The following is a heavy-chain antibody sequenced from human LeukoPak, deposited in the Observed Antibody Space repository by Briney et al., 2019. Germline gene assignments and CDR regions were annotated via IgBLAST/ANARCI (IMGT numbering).Heavy chain of an antibody. CDR2: ISPDGSTT. V-gene: IGHV3-74*03. CDR1: GFTFSSHL. J-gene: IGHJ5*02. CDR3: AREINKWFDP. Sequence: PGGSLRLSCAASGFTFSSHLMHWVRQAPGKGLVWVSRISPDGSTTKNTDSVKGRFTISRDNARSTLFLQLNRLRAEDTAVYYCAREINKWFDPWGQGTLVTVSS.